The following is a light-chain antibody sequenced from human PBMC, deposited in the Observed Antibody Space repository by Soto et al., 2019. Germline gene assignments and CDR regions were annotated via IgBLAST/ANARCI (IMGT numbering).Light chain of an antibody. Sequence: EIGLTQSPGTLSLSPGERATLSCRASQSISSSYLAWYQQKPGQAPRLPVYGASSRATGIPDRFSGSGSGTDFPLTISRLEPEDFAVYYCQQYGSSRFTFGPGTKVDIK. V-gene: IGKV3-20*01. J-gene: IGKJ3*01. CDR2: GAS. CDR1: QSISSSY. CDR3: QQYGSSRFT.